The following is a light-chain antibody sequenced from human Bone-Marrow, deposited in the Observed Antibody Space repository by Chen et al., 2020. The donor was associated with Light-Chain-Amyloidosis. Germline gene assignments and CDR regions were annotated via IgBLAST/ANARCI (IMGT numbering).Light chain of an antibody. J-gene: IGLJ2*01. CDR1: SSDVGGYNY. CDR2: EVS. CDR3: SSYTSSSTLDVV. V-gene: IGLV2-14*01. Sequence: QSALTQPASVSGSPGQSITISCTVTSSDVGGYNYVSWYQQHPGKAPKLMIYEVSNRHSGVSNRFSGSKSGNTASLTISGLQAEDEADYYCSSYTSSSTLDVVFGGGTKLTVL.